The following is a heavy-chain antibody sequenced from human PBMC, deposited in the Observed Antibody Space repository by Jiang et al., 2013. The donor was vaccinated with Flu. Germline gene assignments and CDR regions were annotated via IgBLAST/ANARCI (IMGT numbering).Heavy chain of an antibody. CDR2: IWYDGNDK. V-gene: IGHV3-33*01. CDR3: ARDSRTYYFGSGTYVDY. CDR1: GFSFSTYA. D-gene: IGHD3-10*01. Sequence: QLVESGGGVVQPGESLSLSCAASGFSFSTYAMHWVRQAPGKGLEWVAVIWYDGNDKYYGNSVQGRFTISRDNSKNTLYLQMNSLRAEDTAVYYCARDSRTYYFGSGTYVDYWGQGTLVTVSS. J-gene: IGHJ4*02.